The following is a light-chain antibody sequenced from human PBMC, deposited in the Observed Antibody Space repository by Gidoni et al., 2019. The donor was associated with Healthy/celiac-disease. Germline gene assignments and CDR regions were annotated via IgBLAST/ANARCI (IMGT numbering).Light chain of an antibody. J-gene: IGKJ1*01. V-gene: IGKV3-15*01. CDR1: QSVSSN. CDR3: QQYNSWPPWT. CDR2: GAS. Sequence: EIVLTPSPATLSVSPGDRATLPCRASQSVSSNLAWYQQKPGQAPKLLIYGASTRATGIPARFSGSGSGTEFTLTISSLQSEDFAIYYCQQYNSWPPWTFGQGTKVEIK.